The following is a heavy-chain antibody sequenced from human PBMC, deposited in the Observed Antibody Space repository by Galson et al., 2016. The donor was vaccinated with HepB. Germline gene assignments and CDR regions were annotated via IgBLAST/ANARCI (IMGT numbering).Heavy chain of an antibody. V-gene: IGHV3-30-3*01. D-gene: IGHD3-10*01. Sequence: SLRLSCAASGFTFSTYAMHWVRQAPGKGLEWVAVISYDGNKKYYAASVNGRLTIARDNSENTLYLQMHSLRAEDTAVYYCARDEDDPSYTIDFWGQGTLVSFSS. CDR1: GFTFSTYA. CDR3: ARDEDDPSYTIDF. J-gene: IGHJ4*02. CDR2: ISYDGNKK.